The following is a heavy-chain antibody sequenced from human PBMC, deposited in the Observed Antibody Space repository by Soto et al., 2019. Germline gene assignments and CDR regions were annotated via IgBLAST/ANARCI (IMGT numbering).Heavy chain of an antibody. V-gene: IGHV3-30-3*01. D-gene: IGHD2-15*01. CDR2: ISYDGNNK. J-gene: IGHJ6*02. Sequence: QVQLVESGGGVVQPGRSLRLSCAASGFTFSSYVMHWVRQAPGKGLEWVAIISYDGNNKYYADSVKGRFTISRDNSKNTLYLQMNSLRAEDTALYYRARAGCDGGSCYTLVGLRYGMDVWGQGTTVTVSS. CDR1: GFTFSSYV. CDR3: ARAGCDGGSCYTLVGLRYGMDV.